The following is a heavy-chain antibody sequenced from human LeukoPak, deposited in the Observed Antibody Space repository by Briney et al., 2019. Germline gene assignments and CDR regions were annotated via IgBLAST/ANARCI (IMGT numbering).Heavy chain of an antibody. Sequence: GESLKISCKDSGYIFISDWIGWVRQMPGKGLEWMGIIYPLDSDTRYSPSFQGQVTISADKSISTAYLQWSSLKASDTAMYYCARLRGAPGAFDIWGQGTVVTVSS. CDR1: GYIFISDW. D-gene: IGHD1-26*01. J-gene: IGHJ3*02. CDR3: ARLRGAPGAFDI. CDR2: IYPLDSDT. V-gene: IGHV5-51*01.